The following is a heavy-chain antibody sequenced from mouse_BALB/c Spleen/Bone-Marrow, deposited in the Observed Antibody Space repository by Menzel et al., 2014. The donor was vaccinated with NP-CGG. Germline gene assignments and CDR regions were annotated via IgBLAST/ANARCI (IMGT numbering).Heavy chain of an antibody. V-gene: IGHV1-4*01. D-gene: IGHD1-1*01. CDR2: INPSTGHT. CDR1: GYTSTSYR. CDR3: ARSYYDGSSFAY. Sequence: QVQLQQSGAELAKPGASVKMSCKASGYTSTSYRMHWVKQRPGQGLEWIGYINPSTGHTEYNQKFKDKATLTADKSSSTAYMQLSSLTSEDSAVYYCARSYYDGSSFAYWGQGTLVTVSA. J-gene: IGHJ3*01.